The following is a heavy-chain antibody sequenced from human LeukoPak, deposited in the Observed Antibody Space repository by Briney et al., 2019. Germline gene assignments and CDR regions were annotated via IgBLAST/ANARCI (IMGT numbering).Heavy chain of an antibody. V-gene: IGHV4-39*01. CDR2: IYYTGST. Sequence: PSETLSLTCTISGGSISSISYYWGWIRQPPGKGLEWIGSIYYTGSTYYNPSLKSRVTVSVDTSKNQFSLNLRSVTAADTAVYYCARGGITIFGVVRRPGAFDIWGQGTMVTVSS. CDR3: ARGGITIFGVVRRPGAFDI. CDR1: GGSISSISYY. D-gene: IGHD3-3*01. J-gene: IGHJ3*02.